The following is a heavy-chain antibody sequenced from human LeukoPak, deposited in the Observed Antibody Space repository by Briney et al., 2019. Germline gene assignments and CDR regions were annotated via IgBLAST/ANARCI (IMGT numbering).Heavy chain of an antibody. V-gene: IGHV2-5*01. CDR2: IYWNDNK. D-gene: IGHD6-13*01. CDR1: GFSLSTTAVG. J-gene: IGHJ4*02. CDR3: AHLSATCSSRFDY. Sequence: SGPTLVNPTQTLTLTCTFSGFSLSTTAVGVGWFRQPPGKALEWLALIYWNDNKRYSPSLENRLTITKETSTNPVVFAMTNVDPVDTATYYCAHLSATCSSRFDYWGQGILVTVSS.